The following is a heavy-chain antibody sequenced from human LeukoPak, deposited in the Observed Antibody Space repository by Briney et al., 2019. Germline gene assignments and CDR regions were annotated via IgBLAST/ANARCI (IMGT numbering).Heavy chain of an antibody. D-gene: IGHD5/OR15-5a*01. J-gene: IGHJ4*02. V-gene: IGHV1-2*02. CDR2: INPTSGGT. Sequence: ASVKVSCKASGYTFIGYYLHWVRQAPGQGLEWMGWINPTSGGTNYAQKFQDRVTMTRDTSINTAYMELSRLTSDDTAVYYCARLVGLSTTASYWGQGTLVIVTS. CDR1: GYTFIGYY. CDR3: ARLVGLSTTASY.